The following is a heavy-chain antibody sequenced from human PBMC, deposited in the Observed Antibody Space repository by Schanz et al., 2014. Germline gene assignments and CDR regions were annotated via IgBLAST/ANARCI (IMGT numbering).Heavy chain of an antibody. CDR1: GYTFTGYY. J-gene: IGHJ4*02. CDR2: INPNSGTT. CDR3: ARGGYSSGWYDRDIAHFDY. D-gene: IGHD6-19*01. V-gene: IGHV1-2*04. Sequence: QVQLVQSGAEMKKPGASVKVSCKASGYTFTGYYMHWVRQAPGQGLEWMGWINPNSGTTNYAQKFQGWVTMTRDTSISTAYMELSRLKSDDTAVYYCARGGYSSGWYDRDIAHFDYWGQGTLVTVSA.